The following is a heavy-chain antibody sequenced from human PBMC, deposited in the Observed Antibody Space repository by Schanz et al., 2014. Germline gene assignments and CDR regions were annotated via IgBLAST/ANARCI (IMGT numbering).Heavy chain of an antibody. CDR1: GLTFTSAW. CDR2: IKGKTDGETT. V-gene: IGHV3-15*01. D-gene: IGHD6-13*01. CDR3: ATASSPVREAGAGSSFHL. Sequence: VQLVESGGGVVQPGGSLRLSCATSGLTFTSAWMSWVRQAPGKGLEWVGRIKGKTDGETTDYAAPVKGRFSISRDDSQSTLYLQMNSLKIEDTAVYYCATASSPVREAGAGSSFHLWGQGTLVTVSP. J-gene: IGHJ5*02.